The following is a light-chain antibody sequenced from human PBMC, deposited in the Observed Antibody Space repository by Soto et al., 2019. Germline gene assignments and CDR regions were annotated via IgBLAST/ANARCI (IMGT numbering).Light chain of an antibody. V-gene: IGKV3-20*01. Sequence: EIVLTQSPGTLSLSPCERATLSFRASQSVSSSYLAWYQQKPGQAPRLLIYGASSRATGIPDRFSGSGSGTDFTLTISSLQPEDFATYYCQQSYSPPPVTFGQGTRLEIK. J-gene: IGKJ5*01. CDR1: QSVSSSY. CDR2: GAS. CDR3: QQSYSPPPVT.